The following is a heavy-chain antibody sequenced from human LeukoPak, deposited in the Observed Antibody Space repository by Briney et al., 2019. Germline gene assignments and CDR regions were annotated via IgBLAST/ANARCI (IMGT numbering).Heavy chain of an antibody. CDR3: ARDITVAGNRFDY. D-gene: IGHD6-19*01. J-gene: IGHJ4*02. Sequence: GASVKVSCKASGGTFSSYAISWVRQAPGQGLEWMGGIIPIFGTANYAQKFQGKVTITTDESTSTAYMELSSLRSEDTAVYYCARDITVAGNRFDYWGQGTLVTVSS. CDR2: IIPIFGTA. V-gene: IGHV1-69*05. CDR1: GGTFSSYA.